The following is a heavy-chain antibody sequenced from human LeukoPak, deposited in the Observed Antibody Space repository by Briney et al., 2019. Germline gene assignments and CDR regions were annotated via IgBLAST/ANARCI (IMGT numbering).Heavy chain of an antibody. J-gene: IGHJ5*02. Sequence: SVKVSCQASGGTFSSYAISWVRQAPGQGLEWMGRIIPIFGTANYAQKFQGRVTITADKSTSTAYMELSSLRSEDTAVYYCARGRPTTSIAAAGVNWFDPWGQGTLVTVSS. V-gene: IGHV1-69*06. CDR1: GGTFSSYA. CDR2: IIPIFGTA. CDR3: ARGRPTTSIAAAGVNWFDP. D-gene: IGHD6-13*01.